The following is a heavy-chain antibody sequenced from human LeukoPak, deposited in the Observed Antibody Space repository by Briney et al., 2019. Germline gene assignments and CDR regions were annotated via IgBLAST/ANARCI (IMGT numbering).Heavy chain of an antibody. D-gene: IGHD4-11*01. CDR1: GGSISSSSYC. V-gene: IGHV4-39*07. CDR2: IYYSGST. Sequence: SETLSLTCTVSGGSISSSSYCWGWIRQPPGKGLEWIGSIYYSGSTYYNPSLKSRVTISVDTSKNQFSLKLSSVSAADTAVYYCARFMTTWPWFDPWGQGTLVTVSS. J-gene: IGHJ5*02. CDR3: ARFMTTWPWFDP.